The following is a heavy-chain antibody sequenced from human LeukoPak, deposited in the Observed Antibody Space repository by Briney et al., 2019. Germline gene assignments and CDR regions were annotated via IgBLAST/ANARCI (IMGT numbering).Heavy chain of an antibody. CDR3: ARGHCGGDCSPWHSYYYMDV. V-gene: IGHV1-69*05. CDR2: IIPIFGTA. D-gene: IGHD2-21*01. CDR1: GGTFSSYA. Sequence: SVKVSCKASGGTFSSYAISWVRQAPGQGLEWMGGIIPIFGTANYAQKFQGRVTITTDESTSTAYMELSSLRSDDTAVYYCARGHCGGDCSPWHSYYYMDVWGKGTTVTVSS. J-gene: IGHJ6*03.